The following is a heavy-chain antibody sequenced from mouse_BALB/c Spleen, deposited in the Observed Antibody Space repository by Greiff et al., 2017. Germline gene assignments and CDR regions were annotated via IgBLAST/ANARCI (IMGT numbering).Heavy chain of an antibody. V-gene: IGHV3-2*02. J-gene: IGHJ1*01. CDR2: ISYSGST. CDR3: ARRGYWYFDV. Sequence: ESGPGLLKPSQSLSLTGTVTANSIPSDYAWNWIRQFPGNKMEWMGYISYSGSTSYNPSLKSRISITRDTSKNQFFLQLNSVTTEDTATYYCARRGYWYFDVWGAGTTVTVSA. CDR1: ANSIPSDYA.